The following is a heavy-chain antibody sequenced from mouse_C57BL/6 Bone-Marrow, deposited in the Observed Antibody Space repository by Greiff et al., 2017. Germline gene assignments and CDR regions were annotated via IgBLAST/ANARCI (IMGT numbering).Heavy chain of an antibody. CDR2: IYIGNGYT. CDR3: ARGTTGYGSSHWYFDV. Sequence: EVQLQQSGAELVRPGSSVKMSCKTSGYTFTSYGINWVKQRPGQGLEWIGYIYIGNGYTEYNEKFKGKATLTADTSSSTAYMQLSSRTSEDSAIYFCARGTTGYGSSHWYFDVWGTGTTVTVSS. D-gene: IGHD1-1*01. CDR1: GYTFTSYG. V-gene: IGHV1-58*01. J-gene: IGHJ1*03.